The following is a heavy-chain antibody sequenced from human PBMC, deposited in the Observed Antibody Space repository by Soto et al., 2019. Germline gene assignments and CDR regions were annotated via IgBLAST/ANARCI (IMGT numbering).Heavy chain of an antibody. CDR2: ISSSSSYI. Sequence: PGGSLRLSCAASGFTFSSYSMNWVRQAPGKGLEWVSSISSSSSYIYYADSVKGRFTISRDNAKNSLYLQMNSLRAEDTAVYYCATGITMIVVVTAHGFDYWGQGTLVTVSS. CDR3: ATGITMIVVVTAHGFDY. CDR1: GFTFSSYS. J-gene: IGHJ4*02. V-gene: IGHV3-21*01. D-gene: IGHD3-22*01.